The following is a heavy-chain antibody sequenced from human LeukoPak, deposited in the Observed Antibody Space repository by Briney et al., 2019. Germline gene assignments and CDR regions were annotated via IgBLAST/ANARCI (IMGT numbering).Heavy chain of an antibody. J-gene: IGHJ4*02. CDR3: AKGTRVGAQTPPPLAN. CDR2: ISGSGGST. Sequence: GGSLRHSRAASGFNFINWAMRGVRQAPGRGLEWVSAISGSGGSTYYADSVKGRFTISRDNSKNTLYLQMNSLRAEDTAVYYCAKGTRVGAQTPPPLANWGQGTLVTVSS. D-gene: IGHD1-26*01. CDR1: GFNFINWA. V-gene: IGHV3-23*01.